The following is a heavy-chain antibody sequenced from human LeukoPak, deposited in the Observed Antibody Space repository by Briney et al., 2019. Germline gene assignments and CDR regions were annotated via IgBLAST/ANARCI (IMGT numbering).Heavy chain of an antibody. Sequence: GGSLRLSCAASGFTFTSYSMNWVRQAPGKGLEWVSTISGGGGSTYYADSVKGRFTISRDNSKNTLYLQVNGLRAEDTAVYYCAKGGKWDVTPFDYWGRGTLVTVSS. CDR2: ISGGGGST. J-gene: IGHJ4*02. CDR3: AKGGKWDVTPFDY. CDR1: GFTFTSYS. V-gene: IGHV3-23*01. D-gene: IGHD1-26*01.